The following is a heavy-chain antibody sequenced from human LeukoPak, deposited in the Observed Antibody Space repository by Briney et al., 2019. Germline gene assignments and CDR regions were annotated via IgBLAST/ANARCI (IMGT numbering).Heavy chain of an antibody. J-gene: IGHJ5*02. D-gene: IGHD2-2*01. CDR3: AREWHCSSTSCNNWFDP. Sequence: ASVKVSYKASGYTFTSYDINWVRQATGQGLGWMGWMNPNSGNTGYAQKFQGRVTMTRNTSISTAYMELSSLRSEDTAVYYCAREWHCSSTSCNNWFDPWGQGTLVTVSS. CDR1: GYTFTSYD. V-gene: IGHV1-8*01. CDR2: MNPNSGNT.